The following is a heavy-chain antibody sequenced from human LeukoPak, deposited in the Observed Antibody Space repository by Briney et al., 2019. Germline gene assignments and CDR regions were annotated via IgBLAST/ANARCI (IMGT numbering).Heavy chain of an antibody. J-gene: IGHJ5*02. Sequence: SETLSLTCTVSGGSISSYYWSWVRQPPGKGLEWIGYIYYTGSTKYNPSLKSRVTISVDTSKKQFSLKLRSVTAADTAVYYCARENYFDRSGYYPNWLDPWGQGTLVTVSS. CDR1: GGSISSYY. CDR2: IYYTGST. V-gene: IGHV4-59*01. CDR3: ARENYFDRSGYYPNWLDP. D-gene: IGHD3-22*01.